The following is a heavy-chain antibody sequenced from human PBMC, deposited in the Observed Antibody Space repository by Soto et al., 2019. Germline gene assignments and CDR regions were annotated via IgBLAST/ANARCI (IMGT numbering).Heavy chain of an antibody. J-gene: IGHJ4*02. CDR1: GFTFSNYA. Sequence: EVQLLESGGGLVQPGGSLRLSCAASGFTFSNYAMSWVRQAPGKGLEWVSTINGDAGSTYYADSVKGRFTASRDNSKKTLYLQMSSLRAEDTAVYYCAKIPIMTPVTHYFDYGGQGPLVPVSS. CDR3: AKIPIMTPVTHYFDY. D-gene: IGHD4-17*01. CDR2: INGDAGST. V-gene: IGHV3-23*01.